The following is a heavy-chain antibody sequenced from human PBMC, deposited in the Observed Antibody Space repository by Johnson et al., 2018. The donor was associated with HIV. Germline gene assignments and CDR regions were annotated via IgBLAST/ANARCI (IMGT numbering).Heavy chain of an antibody. V-gene: IGHV3-30*14. CDR2: ISYDGSKK. D-gene: IGHD3-10*01. CDR1: GFTFSSYA. J-gene: IGHJ3*02. CDR3: ARTLGFGTEDAFDI. Sequence: QVQLVESGGGVVQPGRSLRLSCAASGFTFSSYAMHWVRQAPGKGLEWVAVISYDGSKKYYADSVKGRFTISRDNSKNTLYLKMKSLRAGDTAVYYCARTLGFGTEDAFDIWGQGTMVTVSS.